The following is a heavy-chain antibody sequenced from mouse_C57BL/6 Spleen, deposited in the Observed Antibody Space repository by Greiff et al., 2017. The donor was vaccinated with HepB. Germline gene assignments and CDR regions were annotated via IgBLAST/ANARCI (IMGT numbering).Heavy chain of an antibody. Sequence: EVKVVESGGGLVKPGGSLKLSCAASGFTFSDYGMHWVRQAPVNGLEWVAYISSGSSTIYYADTVKGRFTISRDNATNTLFLQMTSLRSEDTAMYYCARAYEDAMDYWGQGTSVTVAS. D-gene: IGHD6-5*01. CDR1: GFTFSDYG. CDR2: ISSGSSTI. V-gene: IGHV5-17*01. J-gene: IGHJ4*01. CDR3: ARAYEDAMDY.